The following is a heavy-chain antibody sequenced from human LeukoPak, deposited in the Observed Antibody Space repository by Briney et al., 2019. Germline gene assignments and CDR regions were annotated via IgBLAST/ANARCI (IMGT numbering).Heavy chain of an antibody. D-gene: IGHD2-21*02. CDR3: ARDSRHIVVVTASGY. J-gene: IGHJ4*02. Sequence: ASVKVSCKASGYTFTSYGISWVRQAPGQGLEWMGWISAYNGNTNYAQKLQGRVTMTTDTSTSTACMELRSLRSDDTAVYYCARDSRHIVVVTASGYWGQGTLVTVSS. CDR2: ISAYNGNT. CDR1: GYTFTSYG. V-gene: IGHV1-18*04.